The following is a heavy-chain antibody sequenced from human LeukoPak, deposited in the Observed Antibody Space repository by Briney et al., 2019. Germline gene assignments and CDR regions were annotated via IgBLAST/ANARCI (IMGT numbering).Heavy chain of an antibody. V-gene: IGHV4-39*01. CDR2: ICYSGAT. CDR1: GGSISSTSYY. Sequence: PAETLSLTCTVCGGSISSTSYYGGWIRQAPGKGLEWLASICYSGATYYNPSLKRRLTVSGDTSNNRFSLELTSVTAADTAAYYCARQGLQQLLPGSNFWGQGTLVTVSS. D-gene: IGHD6-13*01. CDR3: ARQGLQQLLPGSNF. J-gene: IGHJ4*02.